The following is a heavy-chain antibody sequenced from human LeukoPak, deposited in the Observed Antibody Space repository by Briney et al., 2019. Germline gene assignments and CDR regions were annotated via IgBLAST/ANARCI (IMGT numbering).Heavy chain of an antibody. CDR3: GRDLRGSSDY. D-gene: IGHD3-16*01. J-gene: IGHJ4*02. Sequence: GGSLRLSCEASGFSFSDYWMHWVRQAPGKGPVWVSRINSDGSSASYADSVKGRFTTYRDNAKNTLYLQMDSLRDEDTAVYYCGRDLRGSSDYWGQGTQVTVSS. CDR2: INSDGSSA. CDR1: GFSFSDYW. V-gene: IGHV3-74*01.